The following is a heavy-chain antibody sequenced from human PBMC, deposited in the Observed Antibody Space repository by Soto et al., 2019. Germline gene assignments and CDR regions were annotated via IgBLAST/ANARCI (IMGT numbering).Heavy chain of an antibody. Sequence: PSETLSLTCAVSGGSLNTNNWWSWVRQPPGKGLEWIGQISPRGSSNYSPSLESRVTISVDKSKNQFSLNLISVTAADTAVYYCARHGGYQFDYWGQGIQVTVSS. CDR2: ISPRGSS. J-gene: IGHJ4*02. V-gene: IGHV4-4*02. CDR3: ARHGGYQFDY. D-gene: IGHD2-2*01. CDR1: GGSLNTNNW.